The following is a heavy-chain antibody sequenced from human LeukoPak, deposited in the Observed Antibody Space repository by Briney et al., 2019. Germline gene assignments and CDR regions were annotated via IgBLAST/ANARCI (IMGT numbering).Heavy chain of an antibody. Sequence: GGSLRLSCAASGFTFSSYWMHWVRQAPGKGLEWVSAISGSGGSTYYADSVKGRFTISRDNSKNTLYLQMNSLRAEDTAVYYCAKAVRIAVAGTDAFDIWGQGTMVTVSS. D-gene: IGHD6-19*01. V-gene: IGHV3-23*01. CDR1: GFTFSSYW. CDR2: ISGSGGST. J-gene: IGHJ3*02. CDR3: AKAVRIAVAGTDAFDI.